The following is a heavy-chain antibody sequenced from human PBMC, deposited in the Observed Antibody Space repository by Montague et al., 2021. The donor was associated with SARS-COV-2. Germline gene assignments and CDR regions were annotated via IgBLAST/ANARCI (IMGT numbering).Heavy chain of an antibody. V-gene: IGHV4-31*03. Sequence: TLSLTCTVSGGSISSGGCYWSWIRQHPGKGLEWIGYIYYSGSTYYNPSLKSRVTISVDTSKNQFSLKLSSVTAADTAVYYCARAASDIVLMVYAIRAFDIWGQGTMVTVSS. CDR3: ARAASDIVLMVYAIRAFDI. CDR1: GGSISSGGCY. J-gene: IGHJ3*02. D-gene: IGHD2-8*01. CDR2: IYYSGST.